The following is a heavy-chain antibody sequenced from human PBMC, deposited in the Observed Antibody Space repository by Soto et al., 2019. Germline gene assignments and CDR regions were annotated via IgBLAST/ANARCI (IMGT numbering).Heavy chain of an antibody. CDR1: GFTFSSYG. CDR3: AKDLTYYYDSSGYWAHYGMDV. D-gene: IGHD3-22*01. Sequence: PGGSLRLSCAASGFTFSSYGMHWVRQAPGKGLEWVAVISYDGINKYYADSVKGRSTISRDNSKNTLYLQMNSLRAEDTAVYYCAKDLTYYYDSSGYWAHYGMDVWGQGTPITVS. CDR2: ISYDGINK. V-gene: IGHV3-30*18. J-gene: IGHJ6*02.